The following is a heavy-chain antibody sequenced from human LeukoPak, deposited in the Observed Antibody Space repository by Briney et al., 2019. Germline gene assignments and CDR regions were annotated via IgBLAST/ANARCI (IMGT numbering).Heavy chain of an antibody. CDR3: ARHWGRDGYNSLEY. Sequence: SETLSLTCTVSGASITSYYWSWIRQPPGKGLEWIGYIYYSGSTNYNPSLKSRVTISVDTSKNQFSLRLSSVTAADTAVYYCARHWGRDGYNSLEYWGQGTLVTVSS. D-gene: IGHD5-24*01. CDR1: GASITSYY. J-gene: IGHJ4*02. CDR2: IYYSGST. V-gene: IGHV4-59*08.